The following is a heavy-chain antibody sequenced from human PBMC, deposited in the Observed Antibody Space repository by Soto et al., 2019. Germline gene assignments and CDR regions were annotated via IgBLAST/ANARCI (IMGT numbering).Heavy chain of an antibody. Sequence: SVKVSCKASGFTFTSSAVQWVRQARGQRLEWIGWIVVGSGNTNYAQKFQERVTITRDMSTSTAYMELSSLRSEDTAVYYCAATGINWNDVGAFDLWGQGTMVTV. V-gene: IGHV1-58*01. CDR3: AATGINWNDVGAFDL. J-gene: IGHJ3*01. CDR2: IVVGSGNT. CDR1: GFTFTSSA. D-gene: IGHD1-20*01.